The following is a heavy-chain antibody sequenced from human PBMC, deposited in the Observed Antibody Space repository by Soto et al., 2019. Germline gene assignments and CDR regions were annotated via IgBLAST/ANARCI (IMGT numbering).Heavy chain of an antibody. Sequence: SETLSLTCAVSGGSISRGGYSWSWIRQPPGKGLEWIGYIYHSGSTYYNPSLKSRVTISVDRSKNQFSLKLGSVTAADTAVYYCARSQTTVNSYDYWGQGTLVTVPS. J-gene: IGHJ4*02. D-gene: IGHD4-17*01. V-gene: IGHV4-30-2*01. CDR2: IYHSGST. CDR1: GGSISRGGYS. CDR3: ARSQTTVNSYDY.